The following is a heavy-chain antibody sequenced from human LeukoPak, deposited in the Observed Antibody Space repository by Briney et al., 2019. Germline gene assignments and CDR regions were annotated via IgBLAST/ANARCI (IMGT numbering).Heavy chain of an antibody. V-gene: IGHV3-74*01. CDR1: GFTFSRCW. CDR2: INSDESST. J-gene: IGHJ3*02. D-gene: IGHD1-26*01. CDR3: ASVRGTYQFDAFDI. Sequence: GGSLRLSCAASGFTFSRCWMHWVRQAPGKGLVWVSHINSDESSTSYADSVKGRFTISRDNAKNTLYLQMNGLRAEDTAVYYCASVRGTYQFDAFDIWGQGTMVTVSS.